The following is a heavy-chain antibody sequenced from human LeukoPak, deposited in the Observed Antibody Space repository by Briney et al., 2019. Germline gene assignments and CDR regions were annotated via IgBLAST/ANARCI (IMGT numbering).Heavy chain of an antibody. V-gene: IGHV4-39*01. CDR3: ARGSAEVLLVAEAFDH. CDR1: GDSIGSSNYY. CDR2: IHYSGTT. J-gene: IGHJ5*02. D-gene: IGHD6-25*01. Sequence: PSETLSLTCTVSGDSIGSSNYYWAWIRQPPGKGLEWIATIHYSGTTFYNMSVKSRVAISIDSSKNQFSLKLSSVSASDTAVYFCARGSAEVLLVAEAFDHWGQGTLVTVSS.